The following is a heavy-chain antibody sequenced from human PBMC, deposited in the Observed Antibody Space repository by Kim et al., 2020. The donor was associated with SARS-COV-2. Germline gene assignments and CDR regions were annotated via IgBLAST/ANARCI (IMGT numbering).Heavy chain of an antibody. Sequence: GGSLRLSCAASGFTFSNAWMSWVRQAPGKGLEWVGRIKSKTDGGTTDYAAPVKGRFTISRDDSKNTLYLQMNSLKTEDTAVYYCTTDLPPYSSSWPHYYYYGMDVWGQGTTVTVSS. D-gene: IGHD6-13*01. CDR2: IKSKTDGGTT. J-gene: IGHJ6*02. CDR1: GFTFSNAW. V-gene: IGHV3-15*01. CDR3: TTDLPPYSSSWPHYYYYGMDV.